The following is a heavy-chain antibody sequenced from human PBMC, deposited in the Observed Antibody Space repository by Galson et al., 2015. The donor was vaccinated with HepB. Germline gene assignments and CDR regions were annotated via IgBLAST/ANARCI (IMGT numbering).Heavy chain of an antibody. D-gene: IGHD6-13*01. CDR3: ARALTPTRIAAAGTSFHYYYYGMDV. CDR2: INPSGGST. V-gene: IGHV1-46*04. CDR1: GYTFTSYY. Sequence: SVKVSCKASGYTFTSYYMHWVRQAPGQGLEWMGIINPSGGSTSYAQKLQGRVTMTRDTSTSTVYMELSSLRSEDTAVYYCARALTPTRIAAAGTSFHYYYYGMDVWGQGTTVTVSS. J-gene: IGHJ6*02.